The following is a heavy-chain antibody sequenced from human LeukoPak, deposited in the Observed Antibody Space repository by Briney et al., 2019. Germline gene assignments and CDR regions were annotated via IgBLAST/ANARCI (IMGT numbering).Heavy chain of an antibody. J-gene: IGHJ4*02. CDR2: ISGSGGST. CDR3: AKESCGSTSCPRPTDY. V-gene: IGHV3-23*01. D-gene: IGHD2-2*01. CDR1: GFTFSNHA. Sequence: GGSLRLSCAASGFTFSNHAMSWVRQAPGMGLEWVSSISGSGGSTFQADSVKGRFTISRDNSKNTLYLQMNSLRVDDTAVYYCAKESCGSTSCPRPTDYWGQGTLVTVSS.